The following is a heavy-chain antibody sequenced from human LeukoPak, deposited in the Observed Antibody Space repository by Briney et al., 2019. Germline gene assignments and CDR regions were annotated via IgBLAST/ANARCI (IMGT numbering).Heavy chain of an antibody. CDR1: GFTFSSYE. CDR2: IKQDGSQK. J-gene: IGHJ4*02. Sequence: GGSLRLSCAASGFTFSSYEMNWVRQVPGKGLEWVANIKQDGSQKYYVDSVKGRFTISRDNAKNSLYLQMNSLRAEDTAVYYCQRDSDGNWGQGTLVTVSS. D-gene: IGHD1-26*01. CDR3: QRDSDGN. V-gene: IGHV3-7*01.